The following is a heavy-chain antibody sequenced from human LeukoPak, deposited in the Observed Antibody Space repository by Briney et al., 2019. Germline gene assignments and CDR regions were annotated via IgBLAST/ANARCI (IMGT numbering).Heavy chain of an antibody. CDR2: ITSNSRTI. CDR3: ALLLISPDY. CDR1: GLTLSGYS. V-gene: IGHV3-48*01. Sequence: GGSLRLSCVVSGLTLSGYSMNWVRQAPGKGLQWVAHITSNSRTIFYAESVKGRFTVSRDNAKNSLYLQMNSLRTEDTAVYYCALLLISPDYWGQGTLVTVSA. J-gene: IGHJ4*02. D-gene: IGHD3-9*01.